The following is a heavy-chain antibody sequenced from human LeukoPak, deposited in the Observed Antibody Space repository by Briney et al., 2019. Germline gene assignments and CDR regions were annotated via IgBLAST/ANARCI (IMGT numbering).Heavy chain of an antibody. CDR1: GFTVSSNY. D-gene: IGHD3-3*01. CDR3: ARSLYDSWTGYHHGSDI. Sequence: GGSLRLSCAASGFTVSSNYMSWVRQAPGKGLEWVANIKQDGSEKYYVDSVKGRFTISRDNAKISLFLEMKSLRAEDTAVYYCARSLYDSWTGYHHGSDIWGQGTMVTISS. V-gene: IGHV3-7*01. J-gene: IGHJ3*02. CDR2: IKQDGSEK.